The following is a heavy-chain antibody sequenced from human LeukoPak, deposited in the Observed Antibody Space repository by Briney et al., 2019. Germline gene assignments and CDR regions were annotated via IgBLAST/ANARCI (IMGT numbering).Heavy chain of an antibody. CDR1: GGSFSGYY. CDR2: INHSGST. V-gene: IGHV4-34*01. D-gene: IGHD3-10*01. J-gene: IGHJ6*04. Sequence: SETLSLTCAVYGGSFSGYYWSWIRQPPGKGLEWIGEINHSGSTNYNPSLKSRVTISVDTSKNQFSLKLSSVTAADTAVYYRARVRGITMVRGVTAKGNYYYYGMDVWGKGTTVTVSS. CDR3: ARVRGITMVRGVTAKGNYYYYGMDV.